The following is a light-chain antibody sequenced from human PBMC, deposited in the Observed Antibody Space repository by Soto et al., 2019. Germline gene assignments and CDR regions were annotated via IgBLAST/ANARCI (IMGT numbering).Light chain of an antibody. V-gene: IGKV1-5*03. CDR2: RAS. CDR1: QSISPW. Sequence: DIQMTQSPSTLSAYVGERVTITCRASQSISPWLAWYQKKPGKAPNLLIYRASNLQTGVPSRFSGSGSRTEFTLTISSLQPDDYATYSCQQYRSRPYTFGQGTKLEI. J-gene: IGKJ2*01. CDR3: QQYRSRPYT.